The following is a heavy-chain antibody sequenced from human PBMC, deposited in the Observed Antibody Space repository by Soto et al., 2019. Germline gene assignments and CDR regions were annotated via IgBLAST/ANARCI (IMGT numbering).Heavy chain of an antibody. D-gene: IGHD1-1*01. CDR3: ARCRNWNDYYYYYMDV. Sequence: QVQLQQWGAGLLKPSETLSLTCAVYGGSFSGYYWSWIRQPPGKGLEWIGEINHSGSTNYNPSLKSRFTISVDTSKNQFSLKLSSVTAADTAVYYCARCRNWNDYYYYYMDVWGKGTTVTVSS. V-gene: IGHV4-34*01. CDR2: INHSGST. J-gene: IGHJ6*03. CDR1: GGSFSGYY.